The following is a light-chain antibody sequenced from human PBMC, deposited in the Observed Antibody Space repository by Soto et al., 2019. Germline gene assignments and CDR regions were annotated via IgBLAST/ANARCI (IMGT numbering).Light chain of an antibody. CDR2: DVS. Sequence: DIQMTQSPSTLSASVGDRVTITCRASQSISGWLAWYQQKPGKAPKLLIYDVSSLESGVPSRFSGSGSGTEFTLAISSLQPDDFATYYCQQSYSTPWTFGQGTKVDIK. V-gene: IGKV1-5*01. CDR3: QQSYSTPWT. CDR1: QSISGW. J-gene: IGKJ1*01.